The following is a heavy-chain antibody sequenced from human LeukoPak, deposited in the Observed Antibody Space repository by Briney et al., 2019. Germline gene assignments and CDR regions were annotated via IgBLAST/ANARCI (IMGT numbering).Heavy chain of an antibody. CDR3: ARDQGYSSSSASDWFDP. D-gene: IGHD6-6*01. J-gene: IGHJ5*02. CDR1: GGSISSYY. CDR2: IYYSGST. V-gene: IGHV4-59*01. Sequence: SETLSLTCTVSGGSISSYYWSWIRKPPGKGLEWIGYIYYSGSTNYNPSLKSRVTISVDTSKNQFSLKLSSVTAADTAVYYCARDQGYSSSSASDWFDPWGQGTLVTVSS.